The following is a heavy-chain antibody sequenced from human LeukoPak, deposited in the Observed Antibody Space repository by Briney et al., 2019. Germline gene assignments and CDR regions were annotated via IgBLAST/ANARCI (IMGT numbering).Heavy chain of an antibody. Sequence: GGSLRLSCAASGFTFSSYAMSWVRQAPGKGLEWVSAISGSGGSTYYADSVKGRFTISRDNSKNTLYLQMNSLRAEDTAVYYCAKAPPGYQLLAQGFDIWGQGTMVTVSS. CDR2: ISGSGGST. D-gene: IGHD2-2*01. CDR1: GFTFSSYA. CDR3: AKAPPGYQLLAQGFDI. J-gene: IGHJ3*02. V-gene: IGHV3-23*01.